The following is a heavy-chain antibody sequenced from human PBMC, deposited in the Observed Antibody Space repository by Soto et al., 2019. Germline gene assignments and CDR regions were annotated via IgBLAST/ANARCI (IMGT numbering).Heavy chain of an antibody. J-gene: IGHJ4*02. Sequence: QVQLQESGPGLVRPSQTLSLTCTVSGGSITNGDYYWNWIRQHPGKGLEWIGYINYRGTTFYNPALKSRVFISVATSKNQSSLNLSSVTAADTAVYFCARDAPGEAPYWGQGTLVTVSS. CDR3: ARDAPGEAPY. CDR2: INYRGTT. D-gene: IGHD2-2*01. CDR1: GGSITNGDYY. V-gene: IGHV4-31*03.